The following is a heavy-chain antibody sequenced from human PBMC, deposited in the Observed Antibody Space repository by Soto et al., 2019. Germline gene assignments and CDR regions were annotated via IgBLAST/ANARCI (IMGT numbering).Heavy chain of an antibody. CDR1: GFTFSSYA. CDR3: AKDLLPRALMIVVVRFDY. J-gene: IGHJ4*02. D-gene: IGHD3-22*01. Sequence: GGSLRLSCAASGFTFSSYAMSWVRQAPGKGLEWVSAISGSGGSTYYADSVKGRFTISRDNSKNTLYLQMNSLRAEDTAVYYCAKDLLPRALMIVVVRFDYWGQGTLVTVSS. V-gene: IGHV3-23*01. CDR2: ISGSGGST.